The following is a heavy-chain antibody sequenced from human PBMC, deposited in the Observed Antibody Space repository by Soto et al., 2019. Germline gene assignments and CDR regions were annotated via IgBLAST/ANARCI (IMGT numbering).Heavy chain of an antibody. CDR1: GYTFTSYG. J-gene: IGHJ5*02. D-gene: IGHD2-21*02. CDR3: ARTFEAIVVVTASNWFAP. CDR2: ISAYNGNT. V-gene: IGHV1-18*01. Sequence: ASVKVSCKASGYTFTSYGISWVRQAPGQGLEWMGWISAYNGNTNYAQKLQGRVTMTPDTSTSTAYMELRSLRSDDTAVYYCARTFEAIVVVTASNWFAPRGQGTLVTVSS.